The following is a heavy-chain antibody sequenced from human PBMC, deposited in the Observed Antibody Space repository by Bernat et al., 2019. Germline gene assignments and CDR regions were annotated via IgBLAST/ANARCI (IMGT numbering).Heavy chain of an antibody. CDR3: SKPIPGGRELGAFDT. D-gene: IGHD1-7*01. V-gene: IGHV4-39*01. CDR2: IYYSGIT. CDR1: GGSISSSSYY. Sequence: QLQLQESGPGLVKPSETLSLTCTVSGGSISSSSYYWGWIRQPPGKGLEWIGSIYYSGITYYNPSLKSRVTISVDTSKNQFSLKLSSVTAADTAVYYCSKPIPGGRELGAFDTWGQGTMVTVSS. J-gene: IGHJ3*02.